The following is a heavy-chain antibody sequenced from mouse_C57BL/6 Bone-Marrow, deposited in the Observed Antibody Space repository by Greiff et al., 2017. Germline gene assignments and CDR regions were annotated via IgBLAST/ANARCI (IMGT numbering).Heavy chain of an antibody. CDR1: GYTFTSYG. Sequence: LVESGAELARPGASVKLSCKASGYTFTSYGISWVKQRTGQGLEWIGEIYPRSGNTYYNEKFKGKATLTADKSSSTAYMELRSLTSEDSAVYFCAFQLSPFDYWGQGTTLTVSS. CDR2: IYPRSGNT. CDR3: AFQLSPFDY. J-gene: IGHJ2*01. V-gene: IGHV1-81*01. D-gene: IGHD3-3*01.